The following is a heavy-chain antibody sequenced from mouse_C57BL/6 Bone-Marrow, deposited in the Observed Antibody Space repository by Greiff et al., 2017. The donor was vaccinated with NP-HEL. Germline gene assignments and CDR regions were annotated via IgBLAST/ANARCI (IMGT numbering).Heavy chain of an antibody. D-gene: IGHD4-1*01. Sequence: QVQLKESGPELVKPGASVKISCKASGYAFSSSWMNWVKQRPGKGLEWIGRIYPGDGDTNYNGKFKGKATLTADKSSSTAYMQLSSLTSEDSAVYFCARWGGTFAYWGQGTTLTVSS. CDR2: IYPGDGDT. V-gene: IGHV1-82*01. J-gene: IGHJ2*01. CDR1: GYAFSSSW. CDR3: ARWGGTFAY.